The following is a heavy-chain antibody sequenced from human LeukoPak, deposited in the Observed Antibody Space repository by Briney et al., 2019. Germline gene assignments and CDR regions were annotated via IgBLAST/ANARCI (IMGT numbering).Heavy chain of an antibody. J-gene: IGHJ5*02. Sequence: SETLSLTCAVYGESLNGHYWSWIRQPPGKGLEWIGESSDSGGTKFNPSLKSRVTISAGTSKNQFSLKLSSVTAADTAVYHCAKNGQSGFSFDPWGQGTLVTVSS. CDR2: SSDSGGT. CDR1: GESLNGHY. D-gene: IGHD1-26*01. V-gene: IGHV4-34*01. CDR3: AKNGQSGFSFDP.